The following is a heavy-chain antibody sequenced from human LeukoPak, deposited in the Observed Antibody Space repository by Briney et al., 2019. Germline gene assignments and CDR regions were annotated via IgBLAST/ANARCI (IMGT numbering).Heavy chain of an antibody. CDR3: ARGNYYYDSSGYYDY. V-gene: IGHV1-2*02. Sequence: ASVKVSRKASGYTFTGYYMHWVRQAPGQGLEWMGWINPNSGGTNYAQKFQGRVTMTRDTSISTAYMELSRLRSDDTAVYYCARGNYYYDSSGYYDYWGQGTLVTVSS. CDR1: GYTFTGYY. CDR2: INPNSGGT. D-gene: IGHD3-22*01. J-gene: IGHJ4*02.